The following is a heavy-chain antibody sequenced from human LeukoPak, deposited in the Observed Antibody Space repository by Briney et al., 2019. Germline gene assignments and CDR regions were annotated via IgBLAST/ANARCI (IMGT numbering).Heavy chain of an antibody. J-gene: IGHJ6*03. CDR3: ATCSYYYDSSGYYYYYYMDV. CDR2: IYSGGST. V-gene: IGHV3-53*01. Sequence: GGSLRLSCAASGFTVSSNYMSWVRQAPGKGLEWVSVIYSGGSTYYADSVKGRSTISRDNSKNTLYLQMNSLRAEDTAVYYCATCSYYYDSSGYYYYYYMDVWGKGTTVTVSS. CDR1: GFTVSSNY. D-gene: IGHD3-22*01.